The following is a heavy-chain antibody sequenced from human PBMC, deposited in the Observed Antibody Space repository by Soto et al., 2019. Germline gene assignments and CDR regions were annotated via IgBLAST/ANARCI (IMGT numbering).Heavy chain of an antibody. D-gene: IGHD1-26*01. Sequence: GGSLRLSCAASGFTFSSYAMSWVRQAPGKGLEWVSAISGRGGSTYYADSVKGRFTISRDNSKNTLYLQMNSLSAEDTAVYFCSKRDKGSPLPYYYYGMDVWGQGTTVTVSS. J-gene: IGHJ6*02. CDR2: ISGRGGST. CDR3: SKRDKGSPLPYYYYGMDV. V-gene: IGHV3-23*01. CDR1: GFTFSSYA.